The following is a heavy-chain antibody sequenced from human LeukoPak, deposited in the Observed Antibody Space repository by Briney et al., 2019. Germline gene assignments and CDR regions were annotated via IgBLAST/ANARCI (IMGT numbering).Heavy chain of an antibody. Sequence: GGSLRLSCAASGFTFSSYSMNWVRQAPGKGLEWVSSISSRSSYIYHADSLKGRFTISRDNAKNSLYLQMNSLRAEDTALYHCARDLDGSWGAFDIWGQGTMVTVSS. J-gene: IGHJ3*02. CDR2: ISSRSSYI. V-gene: IGHV3-21*04. D-gene: IGHD1-26*01. CDR3: ARDLDGSWGAFDI. CDR1: GFTFSSYS.